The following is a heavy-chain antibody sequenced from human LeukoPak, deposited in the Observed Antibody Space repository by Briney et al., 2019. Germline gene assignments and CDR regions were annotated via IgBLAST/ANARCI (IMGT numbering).Heavy chain of an antibody. Sequence: SETLSLTCTVSGGSISGYYWSWIRQPAGKGLEWIGRIYTSGSTNYNPSLKSRVTMSVDTSKNQFSLKLSSVTAADTAVYYCARGYIWFGELYPYYMDVWGKGTTVTVSS. J-gene: IGHJ6*03. CDR2: IYTSGST. CDR1: GGSISGYY. D-gene: IGHD3-10*01. CDR3: ARGYIWFGELYPYYMDV. V-gene: IGHV4-4*07.